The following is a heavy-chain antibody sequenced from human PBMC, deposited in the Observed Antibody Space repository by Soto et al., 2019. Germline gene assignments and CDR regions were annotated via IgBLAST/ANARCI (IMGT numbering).Heavy chain of an antibody. CDR1: GGSIGTFY. J-gene: IGHJ4*02. Sequence: PSETLSLTCTVSGGSIGTFYWSWLRQPPGKGLEWIGNIYYSGSTNYNPSLKSRVTISVDTSRNQFSLKLSSVTAADTAVYYCAREGGGVSPRTAHFDYWGQGTLVTAPQ. D-gene: IGHD3-10*01. CDR3: AREGGGVSPRTAHFDY. CDR2: IYYSGST. V-gene: IGHV4-59*12.